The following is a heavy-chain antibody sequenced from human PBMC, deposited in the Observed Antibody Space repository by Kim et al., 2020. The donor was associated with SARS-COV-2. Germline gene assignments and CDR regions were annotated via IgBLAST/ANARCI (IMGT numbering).Heavy chain of an antibody. CDR1: GYTFTSYA. J-gene: IGHJ4*02. CDR3: ARDLGGVEIVVVPAAPQPKGDSGDY. V-gene: IGHV7-4-1*02. CDR2: INTNTGNP. D-gene: IGHD2-2*03. Sequence: ASVKVSCKASGYTFTSYAMNWVRQAPGQGLEWMGWINTNTGNPTYAQGFTGRFVFSLDTSVSTAYLQISSLKAEDTAVYYCARDLGGVEIVVVPAAPQPKGDSGDYWGQGTLVTVSS.